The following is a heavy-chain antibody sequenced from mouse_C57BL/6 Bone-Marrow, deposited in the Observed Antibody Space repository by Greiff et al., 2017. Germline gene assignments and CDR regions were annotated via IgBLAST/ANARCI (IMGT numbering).Heavy chain of an antibody. CDR2: ISYDGSN. D-gene: IGHD1-1*01. J-gene: IGHJ1*03. V-gene: IGHV3-6*01. Sequence: DVQLQESGPGLVKPSQSLSLTCSVTGYSITSGYYWNWIRQFPGNKLEWMGYISYDGSNNYNPSLKNRISITRDTSKNQFFLKLNSVTTEDTATYYCSRRWPDGYFDVWGTGTTVTVSS. CDR3: SRRWPDGYFDV. CDR1: GYSITSGYY.